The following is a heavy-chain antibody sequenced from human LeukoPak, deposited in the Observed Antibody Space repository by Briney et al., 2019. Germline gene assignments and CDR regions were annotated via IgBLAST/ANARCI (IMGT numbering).Heavy chain of an antibody. CDR2: FDPEDGET. CDR3: ARGQWFGGIDAFDI. CDR1: GYTLTELS. D-gene: IGHD3-10*01. V-gene: IGHV1-24*01. J-gene: IGHJ3*02. Sequence: ASVKVSCKVSGYTLTELSMHWVRQAPGKGLEWMGGFDPEDGETIYAQKLQGRVTMTTDTSTSTAYMELRSLRSDDTAVYYCARGQWFGGIDAFDIWGQGTMVTVSS.